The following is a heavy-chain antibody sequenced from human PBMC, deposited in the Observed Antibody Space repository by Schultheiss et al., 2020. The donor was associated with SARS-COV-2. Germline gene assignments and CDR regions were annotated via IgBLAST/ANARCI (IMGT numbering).Heavy chain of an antibody. CDR3: ALLIGTNPYYFDY. D-gene: IGHD1-20*01. Sequence: GVLKISCAASGFTFSSYAMSWVRQAPGKGLEFVASIRSSGRDIYYADSMQGRFTVSRDNANNSLYLQMHSLRAEDTAVYYCALLIGTNPYYFDYWGQGTLVTVSS. J-gene: IGHJ4*02. CDR2: IRSSGRDI. V-gene: IGHV3-21*01. CDR1: GFTFSSYA.